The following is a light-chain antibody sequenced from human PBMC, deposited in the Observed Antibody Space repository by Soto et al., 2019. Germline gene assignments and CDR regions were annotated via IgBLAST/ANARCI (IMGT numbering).Light chain of an antibody. CDR3: QQRSNWPRT. CDR1: QNIIVY. Sequence: ILLTQSPATLSLSPGERATLSCRTSQNIIVYLILYQETPGQAPRLLIYDVSNRATGIPARVSGSRSGTDFTLNISGLEPEDFAVYYCQQRSNWPRTFSKGTMVDIK. CDR2: DVS. V-gene: IGKV3-11*01. J-gene: IGKJ1*01.